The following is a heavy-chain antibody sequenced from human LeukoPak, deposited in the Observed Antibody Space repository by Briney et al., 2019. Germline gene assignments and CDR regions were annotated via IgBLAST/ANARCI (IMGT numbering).Heavy chain of an antibody. D-gene: IGHD5-24*01. CDR1: GGSIISYY. Sequence: SETLSITCTASGGSIISYYWSLIRQPPRKDLEWIGYIYYSGSTNYNPSLKSRVTISVDTSKNQFSLKLSSVTAADTAVYYCASSRWLQPFDYWGQGTLVTVSS. J-gene: IGHJ4*02. CDR3: ASSRWLQPFDY. V-gene: IGHV4-59*08. CDR2: IYYSGST.